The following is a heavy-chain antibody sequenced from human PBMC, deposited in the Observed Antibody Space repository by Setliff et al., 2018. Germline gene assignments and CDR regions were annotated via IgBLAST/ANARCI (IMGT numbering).Heavy chain of an antibody. Sequence: SETLSLTCIVSGGSINSYYWNWIRQPPGKGLEWIGYIYYSGNSNYDTNYNPSLKSRVTISVDTSKNQFSLKLSSVTAADTAVYYCASIGSGTTFDYWGQGTLVTVSS. CDR1: GGSINSYY. J-gene: IGHJ4*02. CDR2: IYYSGNSNYDT. V-gene: IGHV4-59*08. CDR3: ASIGSGTTFDY. D-gene: IGHD1-26*01.